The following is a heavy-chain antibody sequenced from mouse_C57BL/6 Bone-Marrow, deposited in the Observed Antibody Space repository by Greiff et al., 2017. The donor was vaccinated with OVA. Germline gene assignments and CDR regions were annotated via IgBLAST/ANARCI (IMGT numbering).Heavy chain of an antibody. CDR3: ARSRQLRLRFAY. CDR2: INPGSGGT. V-gene: IGHV1-54*01. Sequence: QVQLQQSGAELVRPGTSVKVSCKASGYAFTNYLIAWVKQRPGQGLEWIGVINPGSGGTNYNEKFKGKATLTADKSSSTAYMQLSSLTSEDSAVYFCARSRQLRLRFAYWGQGTLVTVSA. CDR1: GYAFTNYL. J-gene: IGHJ3*01. D-gene: IGHD3-2*02.